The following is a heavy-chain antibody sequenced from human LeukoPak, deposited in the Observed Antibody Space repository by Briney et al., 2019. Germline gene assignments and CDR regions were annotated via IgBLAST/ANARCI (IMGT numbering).Heavy chain of an antibody. J-gene: IGHJ5*02. CDR1: GGPFSGYY. D-gene: IGHD3-3*01. Sequence: SETLSLTCAVYGGPFSGYYWNWIRQPPGKGLEWIGEINDSGSTNYSPSLKSRVTISSDTSKNQFSLKLTSVTAAGTAVYYCASRPLRFLEWQTFDPWGQGTLVTVSS. V-gene: IGHV4-34*01. CDR3: ASRPLRFLEWQTFDP. CDR2: INDSGST.